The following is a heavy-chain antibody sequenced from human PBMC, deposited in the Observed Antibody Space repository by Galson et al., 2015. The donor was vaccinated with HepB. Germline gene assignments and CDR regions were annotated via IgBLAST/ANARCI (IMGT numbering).Heavy chain of an antibody. J-gene: IGHJ4*02. D-gene: IGHD1-1*01. CDR2: ISYDGSNK. Sequence: SLRLSCAASGFTFSSYAMHWVRQAPGKGLEWVAVISYDGSNKYYADSVKGRFTISRDNSKNTLYLQMNSLRAEDTAVYYCARTTRGPFDYWGQGTLVTVSS. CDR3: ARTTRGPFDY. V-gene: IGHV3-30-3*01. CDR1: GFTFSSYA.